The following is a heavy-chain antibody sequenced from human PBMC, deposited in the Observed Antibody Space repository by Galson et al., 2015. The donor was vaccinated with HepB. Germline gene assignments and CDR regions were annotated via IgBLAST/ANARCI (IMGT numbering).Heavy chain of an antibody. CDR1: GFTFGDYA. J-gene: IGHJ5*02. CDR2: IRIKIYGGTT. Sequence: LRLSCAASGFTFGDYAMSWVRQAPGKGLEWVGFIRIKIYGGTTEYAASVKGRFTISRDDSKRIAYLLMNSLKTEDTAVYYCTRAPYSGTYSWFDPWGQGTLVTVSS. V-gene: IGHV3-49*04. D-gene: IGHD1-26*01. CDR3: TRAPYSGTYSWFDP.